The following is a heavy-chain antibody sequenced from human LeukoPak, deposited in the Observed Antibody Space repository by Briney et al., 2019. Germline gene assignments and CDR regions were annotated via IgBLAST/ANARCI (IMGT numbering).Heavy chain of an antibody. J-gene: IGHJ5*02. CDR3: ARTGSRRYNWFDP. CDR1: GFTFSSYA. D-gene: IGHD1/OR15-1a*01. Sequence: GGSLRLSCAASGFTFSSYAMSWVRQAPGKGLEWVSAISGSGGSTYHADSVKGRFTISRDNSKNTLYLQMNSLRAEDTAVYYCARTGSRRYNWFDPWGQGTLVTVSS. CDR2: ISGSGGST. V-gene: IGHV3-23*01.